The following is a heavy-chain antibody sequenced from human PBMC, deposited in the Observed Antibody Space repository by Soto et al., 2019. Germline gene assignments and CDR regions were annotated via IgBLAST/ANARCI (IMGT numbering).Heavy chain of an antibody. CDR2: IKSKTDGGTT. Sequence: GGSLRLSCAASGFTFSNAWMSWVRQAPGKGLEWVGRIKSKTDGGTTDYAAPVKGRFTISRDDSKNTLYLQMNSLKTEDTAVYYCTTDFYEVYMGRNVLLWFGDREPAFDIWGQGTMVTVSS. J-gene: IGHJ3*02. D-gene: IGHD3-10*01. CDR1: GFTFSNAW. CDR3: TTDFYEVYMGRNVLLWFGDREPAFDI. V-gene: IGHV3-15*01.